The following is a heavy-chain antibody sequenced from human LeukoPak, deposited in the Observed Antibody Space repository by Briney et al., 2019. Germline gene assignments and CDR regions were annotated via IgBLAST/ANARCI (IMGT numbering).Heavy chain of an antibody. D-gene: IGHD2-2*03. CDR3: ARVVDIVVAPAATYNWFDP. CDR1: GYTFTSYD. V-gene: IGHV1-8*01. J-gene: IGHJ5*02. Sequence: ASVKVSCKASGYTFTSYDINWVRQATGQGLEWMGWMNPNSGNTGYAQKVQGRVTMTRNTSISTAYMELSSLRSEDTAVYYCARVVDIVVAPAATYNWFDPWGQGTLVTVSS. CDR2: MNPNSGNT.